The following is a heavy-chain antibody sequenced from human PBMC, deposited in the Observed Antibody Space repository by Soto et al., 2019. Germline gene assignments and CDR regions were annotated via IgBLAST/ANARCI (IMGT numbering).Heavy chain of an antibody. CDR3: GRLEGLATISYYFDY. CDR2: VYYSGCT. CDR1: GGSVSSSSYY. Sequence: QLQLQESGPGLVNPSETLSLTCTVSGGSVSSSSYYWGWVRQPPGKGLEWIGSVYYSGCTYYNPSLVSRVTISVDKSKVPFSLKLMSLSAADTAVYYCGRLEGLATISYYFDYWGQGALVTVSS. J-gene: IGHJ4*02. D-gene: IGHD3-9*01. V-gene: IGHV4-39*01.